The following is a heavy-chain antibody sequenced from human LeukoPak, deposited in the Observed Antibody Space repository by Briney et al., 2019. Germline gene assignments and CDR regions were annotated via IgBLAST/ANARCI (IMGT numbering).Heavy chain of an antibody. J-gene: IGHJ4*02. D-gene: IGHD4-17*01. CDR1: GFTFSSYG. Sequence: GGSLRLSCAASGFTFSSYGVHWVRQAPGKGLEWVAFIRYDGSNKYYADSVKGRFTISRDNSKNTLYLQMNSLRAEDTAVYYCAKDTPSYGDYGGYFDYWGQGTLVTVSS. V-gene: IGHV3-30*02. CDR3: AKDTPSYGDYGGYFDY. CDR2: IRYDGSNK.